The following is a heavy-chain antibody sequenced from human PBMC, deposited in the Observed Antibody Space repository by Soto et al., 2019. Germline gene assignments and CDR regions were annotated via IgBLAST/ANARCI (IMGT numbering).Heavy chain of an antibody. V-gene: IGHV3-23*01. J-gene: IGHJ4*02. CDR3: ANIRIAAAGFDY. CDR2: ISGSGGST. CDR1: GFTFSSYA. Sequence: GSLRLSCAASGFTFSSYAMSWVRQAPGKGLEWVSAISGSGGSTYYADSVKGRFTISRDNSKNTLYLQMNSLRPEDTAVYYGANIRIAAAGFDYWGQGTLVDVSS. D-gene: IGHD6-13*01.